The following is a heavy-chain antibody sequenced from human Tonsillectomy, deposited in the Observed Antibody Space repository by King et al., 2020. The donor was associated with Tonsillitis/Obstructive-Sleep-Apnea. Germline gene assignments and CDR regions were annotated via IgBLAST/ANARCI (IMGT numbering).Heavy chain of an antibody. J-gene: IGHJ6*03. Sequence: VQLVKSGGGVVQPGRSLRLSCAASGFTFSSYAMHWVRQAPGKGLEWVAVISYDGSHKYYADSVKGRFTISRDNSKNTLYLQMDSLRAEDTAVYYCARDGGSNGYNLVSYYYYYMDVWGKGTTVTVSS. D-gene: IGHD5-24*01. CDR2: ISYDGSHK. V-gene: IGHV3-30*04. CDR1: GFTFSSYA. CDR3: ARDGGSNGYNLVSYYYYYMDV.